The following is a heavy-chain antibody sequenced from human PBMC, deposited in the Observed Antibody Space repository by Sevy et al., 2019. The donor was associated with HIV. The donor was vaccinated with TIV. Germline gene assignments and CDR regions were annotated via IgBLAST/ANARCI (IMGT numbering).Heavy chain of an antibody. CDR2: IKSKTDGGTT. V-gene: IGHV3-15*01. CDR3: TTDTYGSGDFDY. Sequence: GGSLILSCAASGFTFSNAWMSWVRQAPGKGLEWVGRIKSKTDGGTTDYAAPVKGRFTISRDDSKNTLYLQMNSLKTEDTAVYYCTTDTYGSGDFDYWGQGTLVTVSS. D-gene: IGHD3-10*01. CDR1: GFTFSNAW. J-gene: IGHJ4*02.